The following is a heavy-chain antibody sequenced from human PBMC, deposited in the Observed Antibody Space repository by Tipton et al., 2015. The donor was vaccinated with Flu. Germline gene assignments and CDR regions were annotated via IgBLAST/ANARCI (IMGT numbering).Heavy chain of an antibody. Sequence: TLSLTCTVSGDSISSGTYYWSWIRQPAGKGLEWIGRNYTSGSTNYNPSLKSRVTIPVDTSKNQFSPKLSSVTAGDTADYYCARDDGDYGLGSYHYYYGMDDWGQGTTVTVSS. CDR2: NYTSGST. J-gene: IGHJ6*02. CDR1: GDSISSGTYY. CDR3: ARDDGDYGLGSYHYYYGMDD. D-gene: IGHD3-10*01. V-gene: IGHV4-61*02.